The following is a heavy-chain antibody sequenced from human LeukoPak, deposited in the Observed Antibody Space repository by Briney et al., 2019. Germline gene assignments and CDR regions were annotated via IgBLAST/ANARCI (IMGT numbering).Heavy chain of an antibody. CDR2: INPNSGGT. J-gene: IGHJ4*02. V-gene: IGHV1-2*06. Sequence: PSVKVSCKASGYTFTGYYMHWVRQAPGQGLEWMGRINPNSGGTNYAQKFQGRVTMTRGTSISTAYMELSRLRSDDTAVYYCASRGVNYYDSSGYPPPMWDWGQGTLVTVSS. CDR3: ASRGVNYYDSSGYPPPMWD. CDR1: GYTFTGYY. D-gene: IGHD3-22*01.